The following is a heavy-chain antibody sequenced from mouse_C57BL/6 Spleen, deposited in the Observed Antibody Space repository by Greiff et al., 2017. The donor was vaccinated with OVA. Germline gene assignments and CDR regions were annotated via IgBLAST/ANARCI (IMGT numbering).Heavy chain of an antibody. CDR3: ARGRYYGY. Sequence: EVKLVESGGGLVKPGGSLKLSCAASGFTFSSYAMSWVRQTPEKRLEWVATISDGGSYTYYPDNVKGRFTISRDNAKNNLYLQMSHLKSEDTAMYYCARGRYYGYWGQGTTLTVSS. CDR1: GFTFSSYA. V-gene: IGHV5-4*03. CDR2: ISDGGSYT. J-gene: IGHJ2*01. D-gene: IGHD1-1*01.